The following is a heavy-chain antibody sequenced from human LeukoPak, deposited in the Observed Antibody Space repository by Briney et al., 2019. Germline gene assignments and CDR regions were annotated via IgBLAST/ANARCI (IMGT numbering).Heavy chain of an antibody. V-gene: IGHV3-7*01. J-gene: IGHJ3*02. Sequence: PGGSLRLSCAASGFTFSSYAMSWVRQAPGRGLEWVGNINQDGSQNSSEDSVKGRFTISRDNAKNSLYLQMNSLGAEDTALYYCAREVTASSFDILGQGTMVTVSS. CDR3: AREVTASSFDI. CDR2: INQDGSQN. CDR1: GFTFSSYA. D-gene: IGHD2-21*02.